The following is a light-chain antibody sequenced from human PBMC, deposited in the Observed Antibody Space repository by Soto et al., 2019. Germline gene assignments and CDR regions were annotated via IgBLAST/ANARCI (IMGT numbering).Light chain of an antibody. CDR1: SSDVGGYNY. V-gene: IGLV2-14*01. CDR2: DVS. J-gene: IGLJ1*01. Sequence: QSVLTQPDSVSGSPGQSITISCTGTSSDVGGYNYVSWYQQHPGKAPKLMIYDVSNRPSGVSNRFSGSKSGNTASLTISGLQAEDEADYYCSSYTSSSPLYVFGTGTKLTVL. CDR3: SSYTSSSPLYV.